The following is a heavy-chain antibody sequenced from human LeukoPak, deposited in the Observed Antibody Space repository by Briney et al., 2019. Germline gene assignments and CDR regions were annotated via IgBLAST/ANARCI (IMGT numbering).Heavy chain of an antibody. CDR3: ARDPVQLERQSFDY. D-gene: IGHD1-1*01. CDR1: GYSISSGYY. J-gene: IGHJ4*02. CDR2: IYHSGST. V-gene: IGHV4-38-2*02. Sequence: NPSETLSLTCTVSGYSISSGYYWGWIRQPPGKGLEWIGSIYHSGSTYYNPPLKSRVTISVDTSKNQFSLKLSSVTAADTAVYYCARDPVQLERQSFDYWGQGTLVTVSS.